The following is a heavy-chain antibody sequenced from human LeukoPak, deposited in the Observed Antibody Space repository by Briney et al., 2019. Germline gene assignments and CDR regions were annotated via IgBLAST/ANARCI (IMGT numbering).Heavy chain of an antibody. CDR3: AKDGDIVLTPNYYYYMDV. V-gene: IGHV3-30*02. D-gene: IGHD2-8*01. Sequence: GGSLRLSCAASGFTFSSYGMHWVRQAPGKGLEWVAFIRYDGSNKYYADSVKGRFTISRDNSKNTLYLQIHSLRAEDTAVYYCAKDGDIVLTPNYYYYMDVWGKGTTVTVSS. J-gene: IGHJ6*03. CDR1: GFTFSSYG. CDR2: IRYDGSNK.